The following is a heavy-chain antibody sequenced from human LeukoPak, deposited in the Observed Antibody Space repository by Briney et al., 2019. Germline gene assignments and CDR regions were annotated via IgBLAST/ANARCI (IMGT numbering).Heavy chain of an antibody. CDR2: ISGSGGST. J-gene: IGHJ4*02. D-gene: IGHD3-9*01. V-gene: IGHV3-23*01. Sequence: GGSLRLSCAASGFTFSSYAMSWVRQAPGKGLEWVSAISGSGGSTYYADSVKGRFTISRDNSKNTLYLQMNSLRAEDTAVYYCATGVALDILTGHDDRFDYWGQGTLVTVSS. CDR1: GFTFSSYA. CDR3: ATGVALDILTGHDDRFDY.